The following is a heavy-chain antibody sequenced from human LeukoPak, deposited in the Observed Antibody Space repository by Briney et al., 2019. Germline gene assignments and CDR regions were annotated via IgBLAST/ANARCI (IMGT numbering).Heavy chain of an antibody. D-gene: IGHD6-19*01. CDR1: GFIFSGSA. V-gene: IGHV3-73*01. CDR2: IRSKPDSYAT. CDR3: SRLSVAGNLDY. Sequence: SGGSLRLSCAASGFIFSGSAMHWVRQASGKGLGWVGRIRSKPDSYATEYAASVKGRFTISRDDSKNTAYLQMNSLKTEDTAVYYCSRLSVAGNLDYWGQGTQVTVSS. J-gene: IGHJ4*02.